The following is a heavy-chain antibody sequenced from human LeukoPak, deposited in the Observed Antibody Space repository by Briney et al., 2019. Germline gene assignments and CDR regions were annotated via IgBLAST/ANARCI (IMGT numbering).Heavy chain of an antibody. CDR3: ARGPTWATNFDY. Sequence: SVKVSCKASGGTFSSYAISWVRQAPGQGLEWMGRIIPILGIANYAQKFQGRVTITADKSTSTAYMELSSLRPEDTAVYYCARGPTWATNFDYWGQGTLVTVSS. CDR2: IIPILGIA. V-gene: IGHV1-69*04. CDR1: GGTFSSYA. J-gene: IGHJ4*02. D-gene: IGHD5-12*01.